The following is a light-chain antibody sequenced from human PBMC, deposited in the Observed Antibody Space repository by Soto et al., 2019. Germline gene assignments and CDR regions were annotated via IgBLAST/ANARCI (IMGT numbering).Light chain of an antibody. CDR3: AAWDDSLNGVV. CDR2: SNN. CDR1: SSNIGSKT. Sequence: QSVLTQPPSASGTPGQRVTISCSGSSSNIGSKTVNWYQQLPGTAPKLLIYSNNQRPSGVPDRFSGSKSGTSASLAISGRQSEDEADYYCAAWDDSLNGVVFGGGTKLTVL. V-gene: IGLV1-44*01. J-gene: IGLJ2*01.